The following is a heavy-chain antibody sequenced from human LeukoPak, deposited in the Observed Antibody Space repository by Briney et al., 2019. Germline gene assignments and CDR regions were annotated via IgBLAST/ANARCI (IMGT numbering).Heavy chain of an antibody. CDR2: IYYSGST. Sequence: SETLSLTCTVSGGSISSGDYYWSWIRQPPGKGLEWIGYIYYSGSTYYNPSLKSRVTISVDTSKSQLSLKLSSVTAADTAVYYCARGRRFGESFFLDLWGRGTLVTVSS. CDR1: GGSISSGDYY. J-gene: IGHJ2*01. D-gene: IGHD3-10*01. CDR3: ARGRRFGESFFLDL. V-gene: IGHV4-30-4*01.